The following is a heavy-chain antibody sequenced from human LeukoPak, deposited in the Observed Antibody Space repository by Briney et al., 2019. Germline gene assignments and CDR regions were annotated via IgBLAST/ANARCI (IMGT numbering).Heavy chain of an antibody. CDR2: IIPVLGIA. CDR3: ARRYNYYDSIEWFDP. Sequence: SVKVSCKASGGTFRSYAFTWVRQAPGQGLEWMGGIIPVLGIANYAQKFQGRVTITADESTSTAYMELSSLISEDTAAYYCARRYNYYDSIEWFDPWGQGTLVTVSS. J-gene: IGHJ5*02. CDR1: GGTFRSYA. V-gene: IGHV1-69*01. D-gene: IGHD3-22*01.